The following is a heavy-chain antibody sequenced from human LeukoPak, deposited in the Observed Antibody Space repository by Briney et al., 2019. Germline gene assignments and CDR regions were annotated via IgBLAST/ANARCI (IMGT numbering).Heavy chain of an antibody. CDR1: GYSFTSYW. CDR2: IYPGDSDT. CDR3: ARHTYYYDSSGFYAFDI. V-gene: IGHV5-51*01. D-gene: IGHD3-22*01. J-gene: IGHJ3*02. Sequence: GESLKISCKGSGYSFTSYWIGWVRQMRGKGLEWMGIIYPGDSDTRYSPSFQGQVTISADKSISTAYLQWSSLKASDTAMYYCARHTYYYDSSGFYAFDIWGQGTMVTVSS.